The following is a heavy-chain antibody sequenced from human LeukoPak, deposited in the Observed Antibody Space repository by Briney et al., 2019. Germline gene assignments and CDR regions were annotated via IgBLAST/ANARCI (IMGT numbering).Heavy chain of an antibody. V-gene: IGHV3-23*01. Sequence: GGSLRLSCAASGFTFSSYGMSWVRQAPGKGLEWVSSISNSGGSTYHADSVKGRFTISRDNSKNTLYLQMNSLRAEDTAVYYCAKIGRGYDYIYWGQGTLVTVSS. CDR1: GFTFSSYG. CDR3: AKIGRGYDYIY. CDR2: ISNSGGST. D-gene: IGHD5-12*01. J-gene: IGHJ4*02.